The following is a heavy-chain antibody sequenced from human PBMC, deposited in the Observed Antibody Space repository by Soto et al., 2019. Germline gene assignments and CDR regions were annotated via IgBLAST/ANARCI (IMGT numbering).Heavy chain of an antibody. Sequence: PSETLSLTCSVSGGSINSYYWGWIRQPPGKGLEWIGYISYTGSTDYSPSLKSRVTISVDTSKNQFSLKVSSVTAADTAVYYCARVKRGDYYYYYYMDVWGKGTTVTVSS. CDR2: ISYTGST. CDR1: GGSINSYY. D-gene: IGHD2-21*02. CDR3: ARVKRGDYYYYYYMDV. V-gene: IGHV4-59*01. J-gene: IGHJ6*03.